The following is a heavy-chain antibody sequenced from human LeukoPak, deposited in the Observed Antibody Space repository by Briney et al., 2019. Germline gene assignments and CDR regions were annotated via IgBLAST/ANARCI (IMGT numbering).Heavy chain of an antibody. Sequence: GGSLRLSCAASGFTFSAYWMTWVRQAPGKGLAWVANIIEGGDLKYHVDSVKGRFTISRDNAKNSLYLQMNSLRAEDTAVYYCANGDYGDYVAYWGQGTLVTVSS. CDR3: ANGDYGDYVAY. J-gene: IGHJ4*02. CDR1: GFTFSAYW. D-gene: IGHD3-16*01. CDR2: IIEGGDLK. V-gene: IGHV3-7*03.